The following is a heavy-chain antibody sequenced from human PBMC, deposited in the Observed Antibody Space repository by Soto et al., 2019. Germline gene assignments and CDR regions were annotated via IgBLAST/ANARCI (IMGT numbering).Heavy chain of an antibody. J-gene: IGHJ5*02. CDR1: GYTFSNYG. D-gene: IGHD2-2*01. CDR3: ARVVPGAEAWFGP. Sequence: QVQLVQSGGEVKRPGASVKVSCKTSGYTFSNYGITWVRQAPGQPLEWLGWISLYSDGTNYAQKFKGRVSMTTDTSTPTAYMELRSLRSDDTAVYYCARVVPGAEAWFGPWGQGTLVTVSS. V-gene: IGHV1-18*01. CDR2: ISLYSDGT.